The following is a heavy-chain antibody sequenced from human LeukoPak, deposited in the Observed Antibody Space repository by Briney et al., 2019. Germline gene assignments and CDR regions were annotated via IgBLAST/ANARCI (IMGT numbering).Heavy chain of an antibody. D-gene: IGHD6-13*01. V-gene: IGHV3-23*01. CDR2: IVGSGADT. CDR3: AFARAGILAAAFDY. Sequence: GGSLRLSCAVSGFTFSSYAMTWVRRAPGKGLEWVSGIVGSGADTYYADSVKGRFTISRDNSKDTLYLQMNSLRPEDTTVYYCAFARAGILAAAFDYWGQGTLVTVSS. J-gene: IGHJ4*02. CDR1: GFTFSSYA.